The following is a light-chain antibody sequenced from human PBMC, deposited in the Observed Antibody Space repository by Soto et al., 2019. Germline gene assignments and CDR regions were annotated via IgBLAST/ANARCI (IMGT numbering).Light chain of an antibody. V-gene: IGLV1-51*02. CDR3: GTWDSSLTTFV. Sequence: QSVLTQPPSVSAAPGQKVTISCSGSSSDIGRNYVSWYKHLPRTAPKLLIYENYKRPSGIPDRFSGSKSGTSATLDITGLQTGDEADYYCGTWDSSLTTFVFGPGTKVTVL. CDR1: SSDIGRNY. CDR2: ENY. J-gene: IGLJ1*01.